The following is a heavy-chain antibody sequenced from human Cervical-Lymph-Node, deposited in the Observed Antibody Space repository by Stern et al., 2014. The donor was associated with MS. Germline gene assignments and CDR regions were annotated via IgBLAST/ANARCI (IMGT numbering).Heavy chain of an antibody. Sequence: QMQLVQSGAEVKKPGASVKVSCEASGYTFTAYYMHWVRQAPGQGLEWMGQINPNSGDSQYAQKFQGRVTMTRDTSINTAYMDLSSLRSDDTAVYYCATLTHGMLFDNWGQGTLVTVSS. D-gene: IGHD1-1*01. CDR3: ATLTHGMLFDN. J-gene: IGHJ4*02. CDR1: GYTFTAYY. V-gene: IGHV1-2*06. CDR2: INPNSGDS.